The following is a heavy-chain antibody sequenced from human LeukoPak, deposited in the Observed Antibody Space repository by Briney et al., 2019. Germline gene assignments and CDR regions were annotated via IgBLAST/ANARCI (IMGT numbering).Heavy chain of an antibody. D-gene: IGHD2-15*01. CDR3: ARSGVGYCSGGSCYPSH. Sequence: PSETLSLTCTVSGGSISIYYWSWIRQPPGKGLEWIGYIYYSGSTNYNPSLKSRVTISVDTSKNQFSLKLSSVTAADTAVYYCARSGVGYCSGGSCYPSHWGQGTLVTVSS. V-gene: IGHV4-59*01. CDR2: IYYSGST. J-gene: IGHJ4*02. CDR1: GGSISIYY.